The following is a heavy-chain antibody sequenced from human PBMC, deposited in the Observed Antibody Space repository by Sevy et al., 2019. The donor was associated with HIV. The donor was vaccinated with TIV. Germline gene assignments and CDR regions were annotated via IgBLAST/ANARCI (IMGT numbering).Heavy chain of an antibody. CDR1: GFTFSSYG. CDR3: ANGGNSDLGAFDI. J-gene: IGHJ3*02. V-gene: IGHV3-30*18. D-gene: IGHD3-16*01. Sequence: GGSLRLSCAASGFTFSSYGMHWVRQAPGKGLEWVAVISYDGSNKYYADSVKGRFTISRDNSKNTLYLQMNSLRAEDTAVYYCANGGNSDLGAFDIWGQGTMVTVSS. CDR2: ISYDGSNK.